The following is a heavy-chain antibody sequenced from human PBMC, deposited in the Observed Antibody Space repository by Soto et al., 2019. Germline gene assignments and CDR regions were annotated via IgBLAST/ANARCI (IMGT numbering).Heavy chain of an antibody. CDR3: ARRTATVTTH. CDR1: GYSFTIYW. V-gene: IGHV5-10-1*01. Sequence: GESLKISCKGSGYSFTIYWISWVRQMPGKGLEWMGRIDPSDSYTNYSPSFQGHVTISADKSISTAYLQWSSLKASDTAMYYCARRTATVTTHWGQGTLVTVSS. J-gene: IGHJ4*02. D-gene: IGHD4-17*01. CDR2: IDPSDSYT.